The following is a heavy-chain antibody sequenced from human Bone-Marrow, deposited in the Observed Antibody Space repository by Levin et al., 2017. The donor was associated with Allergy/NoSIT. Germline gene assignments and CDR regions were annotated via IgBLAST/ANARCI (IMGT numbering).Heavy chain of an antibody. Sequence: GESLKISCPASGYTFTRHGMSWVRQAPGQGLEWMGWITTNTGNPTYAQGFAGRFVFSVDTSVSTAYLQIRDLRPADTAVYYCARHLGQRLVEGYWGQGTLVTVSS. D-gene: IGHD6-13*01. CDR2: ITTNTGNP. CDR3: ARHLGQRLVEGY. V-gene: IGHV7-4-1*02. CDR1: GYTFTRHG. J-gene: IGHJ4*02.